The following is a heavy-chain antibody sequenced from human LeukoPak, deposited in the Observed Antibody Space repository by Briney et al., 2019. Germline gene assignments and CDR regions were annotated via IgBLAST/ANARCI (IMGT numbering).Heavy chain of an antibody. CDR2: INPSGGST. J-gene: IGHJ4*02. CDR1: GYTFTSYY. D-gene: IGHD6-13*01. V-gene: IGHV1-46*01. Sequence: ASVKVSCEASGYTFTSYYMHWVRQAPGQGLEWMGIINPSGGSTSYAQKFQGRVTMTRDTSTSTVYMELNSLRSEDTAVYYCARGPLGSSSWYFLDPYFDYWGQGTLVTVSS. CDR3: ARGPLGSSSWYFLDPYFDY.